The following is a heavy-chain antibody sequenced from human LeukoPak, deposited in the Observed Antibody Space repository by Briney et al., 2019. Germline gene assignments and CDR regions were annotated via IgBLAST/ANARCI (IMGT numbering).Heavy chain of an antibody. V-gene: IGHV1-2*02. D-gene: IGHD3-22*01. CDR3: ARDGRNTYYYDSSGYYTGDWFDP. J-gene: IGHJ5*02. CDR1: GYTFTGYY. CDR2: INPNSGGT. Sequence: ASVKVSCKASGYTFTGYYMHWVRQAPGQRLEWMGWINPNSGGTNYAQKFQGRVTMTRDTSISTAYMELSRLRSDDTAVYYCARDGRNTYYYDSSGYYTGDWFDPWGQGTLVTVSS.